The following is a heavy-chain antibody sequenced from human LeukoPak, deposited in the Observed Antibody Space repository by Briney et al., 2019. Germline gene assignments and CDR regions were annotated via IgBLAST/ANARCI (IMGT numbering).Heavy chain of an antibody. J-gene: IGHJ4*02. Sequence: GGSLRLSCAASGFTFSSYEMNWVRQAPGNGLEWVSYISSSGSTKYYADSVKGRFTISRDNAKNSLYLQMNSLRAEDTAVYYCARDWSFYYDLWGQGTLVTVSS. CDR1: GFTFSSYE. D-gene: IGHD2-8*02. V-gene: IGHV3-48*03. CDR3: ARDWSFYYDL. CDR2: ISSSGSTK.